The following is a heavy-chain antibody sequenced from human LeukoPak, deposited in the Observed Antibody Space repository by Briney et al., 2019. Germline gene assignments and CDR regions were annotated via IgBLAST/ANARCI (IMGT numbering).Heavy chain of an antibody. CDR1: GGSISSSNW. V-gene: IGHV4-4*02. J-gene: IGHJ2*01. CDR2: IYHSGSA. CDR3: ARWSGVVGTARGWYFDL. Sequence: SETLSLTCAVSGGSISSSNWWSWVRQPPGKGLEWIGEIYHSGSANYNPSLKSRVTISVDKSKNQFSLKLSPVTAADTAVYYCARWSGVVGTARGWYFDLWGRGTLVTVSS. D-gene: IGHD1-26*01.